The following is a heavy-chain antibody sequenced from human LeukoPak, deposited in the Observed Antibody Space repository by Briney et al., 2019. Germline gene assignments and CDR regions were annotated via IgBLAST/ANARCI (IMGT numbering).Heavy chain of an antibody. J-gene: IGHJ4*02. D-gene: IGHD5-12*01. CDR1: GVTVSTNY. CDR3: ARSWNGYGSYFDY. CDR2: VYSSGSA. Sequence: GGSLRLSCAASGVTVSTNYMSWVRQAPGKRLEWVSIVYSSGSAYYADSVRGRFTISRDKSKNTLYLQMDSLRAEDTAVYYCARSWNGYGSYFDYWGQGTLVTVSS. V-gene: IGHV3-53*01.